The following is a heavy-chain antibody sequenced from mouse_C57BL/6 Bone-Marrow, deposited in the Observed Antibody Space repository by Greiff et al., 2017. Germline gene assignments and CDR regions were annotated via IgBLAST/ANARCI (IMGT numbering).Heavy chain of an antibody. J-gene: IGHJ4*01. CDR2: IRSKSNNYAT. V-gene: IGHV10-1*01. D-gene: IGHD1-1*01. CDR1: GFSFNTYA. CDR3: VRLPCLTTVVATDYAMDY. Sequence: EVKLMESGGGLVQPKGSLKLSCAASGFSFNTYAMNWVRQAPGKGLEWVARIRSKSNNYATYYADSVKDRFTISRDDSESMLYLQMNNLKTEDTAMYYCVRLPCLTTVVATDYAMDYWGQGTSVTVSS.